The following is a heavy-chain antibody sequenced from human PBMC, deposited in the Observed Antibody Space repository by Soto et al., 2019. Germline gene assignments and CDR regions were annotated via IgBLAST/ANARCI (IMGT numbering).Heavy chain of an antibody. V-gene: IGHV1-46*01. Sequence: QVHLVQSGAEVQTPGASVTLSRKASGDIFTSHYMHWLRQAPGQGLEWMGYIAPSVGSTAYAQEFQGRVTMPRVMSSSSVYMELSSLRSDDTAMYYCASEKGGFDIWGQGTVVTVSS. CDR1: GDIFTSHY. D-gene: IGHD2-15*01. CDR2: IAPSVGST. J-gene: IGHJ3*02. CDR3: ASEKGGFDI.